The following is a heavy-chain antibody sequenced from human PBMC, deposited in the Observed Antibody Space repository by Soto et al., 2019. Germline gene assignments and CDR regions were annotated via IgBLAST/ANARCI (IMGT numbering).Heavy chain of an antibody. Sequence: QVQLQESGPGLVKPSQTLSLTCTVSGGSISSGGYYWSWIRQHPGKGLEWIGYIYYSGSTYYNPSLKSRVTISVDTSKNQFPLKLSSVTAADTAVYYCARLRTTVTPYYFDYWGQGTLVTVSS. J-gene: IGHJ4*02. CDR3: ARLRTTVTPYYFDY. CDR1: GGSISSGGYY. CDR2: IYYSGST. D-gene: IGHD4-17*01. V-gene: IGHV4-31*03.